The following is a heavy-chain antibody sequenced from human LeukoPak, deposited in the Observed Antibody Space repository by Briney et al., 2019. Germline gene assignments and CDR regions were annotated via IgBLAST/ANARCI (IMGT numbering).Heavy chain of an antibody. CDR3: ARAPMTTVTNSDY. CDR2: IYSGGNT. J-gene: IGHJ4*02. Sequence: ETLSLTCAVYGGSFSGYYWSWVRQAPGKGLEWVSVIYSGGNTYYADSVKGRFTISRDNSKNTVYLQMNSLRAEDTAVYYCARAPMTTVTNSDYWGQGILVSVSS. CDR1: GGSFSGYY. D-gene: IGHD4-17*01. V-gene: IGHV3-66*01.